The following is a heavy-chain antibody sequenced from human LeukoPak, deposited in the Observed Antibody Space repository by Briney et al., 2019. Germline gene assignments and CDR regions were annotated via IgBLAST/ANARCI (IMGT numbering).Heavy chain of an antibody. D-gene: IGHD1-26*01. CDR2: ISGSGGST. Sequence: GGSLRLSCAASGFTFSSYAMSWVRQAPGKGLEWVSAISGSGGSTYYADSVKGRFTISRDNSKNTLYLQMNSLRAEDTAVYYCAKDLYAGAAHPYGAFDIWGQGTMVTVSS. CDR1: GFTFSSYA. V-gene: IGHV3-23*01. J-gene: IGHJ3*02. CDR3: AKDLYAGAAHPYGAFDI.